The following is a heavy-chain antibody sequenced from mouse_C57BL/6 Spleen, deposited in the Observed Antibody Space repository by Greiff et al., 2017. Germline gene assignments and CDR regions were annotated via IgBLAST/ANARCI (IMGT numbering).Heavy chain of an antibody. Sequence: QVQLQQPGAELVRPGSSVKLSCKASGYTFTSYWMHWVKQRPIQGLEWIGNIDPSDSATHYNQKFKDKATLTVDKSSSTAYMQLISLTSEDSAVYYCARYYYGSSPLWYFDVWGTGTTVTVSS. CDR2: IDPSDSAT. V-gene: IGHV1-52*01. CDR3: ARYYYGSSPLWYFDV. J-gene: IGHJ1*03. CDR1: GYTFTSYW. D-gene: IGHD1-1*01.